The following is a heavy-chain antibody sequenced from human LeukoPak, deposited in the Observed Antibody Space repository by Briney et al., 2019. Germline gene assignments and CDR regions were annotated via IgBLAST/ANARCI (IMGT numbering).Heavy chain of an antibody. CDR1: GFTFSDYS. J-gene: IGHJ4*02. Sequence: GGSLRLPCAASGFTFSDYSMNWVRQAPGKGLEWVASISSSSPYIYYTDSVKGRFTISRDNAKNSLYLKMNSLRAEDTAVYYCARLYSRVGPFDYWGQGTLVTVSS. CDR3: ARLYSRVGPFDY. D-gene: IGHD5-18*01. CDR2: ISSSSPYI. V-gene: IGHV3-21*01.